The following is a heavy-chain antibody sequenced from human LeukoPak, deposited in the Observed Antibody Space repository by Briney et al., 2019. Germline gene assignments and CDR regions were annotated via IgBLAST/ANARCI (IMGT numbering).Heavy chain of an antibody. Sequence: GGSLRLSCIVSGFTVSNNYMSWVRQAPGKGLEWVSVIYSGGGTSYADSVKGRFTISRDNSKNTVYLQTNSLRAEDTAIYFCAREVGASHFDYWGQGTLLTVSS. CDR3: AREVGASHFDY. CDR1: GFTVSNNY. V-gene: IGHV3-66*01. J-gene: IGHJ4*02. CDR2: IYSGGGT. D-gene: IGHD1-26*01.